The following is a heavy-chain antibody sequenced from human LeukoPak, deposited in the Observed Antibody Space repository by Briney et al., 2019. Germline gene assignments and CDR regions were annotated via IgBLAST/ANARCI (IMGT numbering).Heavy chain of an antibody. Sequence: GGSLRLSCAASGFTFSTYDMHWVRQATGKGLEWVSAIGAGGDTYYADSVKGRFTISRENAKNSVYLQMHSLRDGDTAVYYCAELGITMIGGVWGKGTTVTISS. CDR1: GFTFSTYD. CDR2: IGAGGDT. J-gene: IGHJ6*04. CDR3: AELGITMIGGV. V-gene: IGHV3-13*01. D-gene: IGHD3-10*02.